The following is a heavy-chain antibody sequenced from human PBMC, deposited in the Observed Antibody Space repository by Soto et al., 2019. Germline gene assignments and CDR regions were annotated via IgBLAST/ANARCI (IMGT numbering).Heavy chain of an antibody. CDR3: ARVITGTTFYYYYGMDV. CDR2: ISAYNGNI. D-gene: IGHD1-7*01. V-gene: IGHV1-18*01. CDR1: GYTFTSYG. J-gene: IGHJ6*02. Sequence: QVQLVQSGAEVKKPGASVKVSCKASGYTFTSYGINWVRQAPGQGLEWMGWISAYNGNINYAQKLQGRVTMTTDTSTSTAYMELRSLRSDDTAVYYCARVITGTTFYYYYGMDVWGQGTTVTVSS.